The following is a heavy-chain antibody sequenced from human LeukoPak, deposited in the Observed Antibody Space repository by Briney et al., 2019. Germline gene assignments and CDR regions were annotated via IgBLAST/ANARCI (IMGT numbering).Heavy chain of an antibody. CDR3: ARRRVTFVRGVDITSYYFDY. CDR1: GFTFDNYG. V-gene: IGHV3-20*04. CDR2: INWNGGST. D-gene: IGHD3-10*01. Sequence: RSGGSLRLSCAASGFTFDNYGLSWVRQAPGKGLEWVSGINWNGGSTGHVDSVKGRFTISRDNAKNSLYLQMNSLRVEDTALYYCARRRVTFVRGVDITSYYFDYWGQGTLVTVSS. J-gene: IGHJ4*02.